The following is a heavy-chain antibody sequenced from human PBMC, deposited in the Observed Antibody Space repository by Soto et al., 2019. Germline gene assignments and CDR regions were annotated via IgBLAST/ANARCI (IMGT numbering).Heavy chain of an antibody. V-gene: IGHV1-69*08. CDR1: GGTFSSYT. CDR2: IIPILGIA. D-gene: IGHD1-7*01. J-gene: IGHJ6*02. CDR3: ARDIPRSKLHNGMDV. Sequence: QVQLVQSGAEVKKPGSSVKVSCKASGGTFSSYTISWVRQAPGQGLEWMGRIIPILGIANYAQKFQGRVTITADKSTSTAYMELSSLRSEDTAVYYCARDIPRSKLHNGMDVWGQGTTVTVSS.